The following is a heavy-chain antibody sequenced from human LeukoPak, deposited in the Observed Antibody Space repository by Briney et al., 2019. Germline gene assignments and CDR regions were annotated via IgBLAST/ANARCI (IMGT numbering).Heavy chain of an antibody. CDR1: GYTFTSYG. D-gene: IGHD6-19*01. CDR2: ISAYNGNT. Sequence: ASVKVSCKASGYTFTSYGISWVRQAPGQGLEWMGWISAYNGNTNYAQKHQGRVTMTTDTSTSTAYMELRSLRSDDTAVYYCARDPALGYTSGWYNWFDPWGQGTLVTVSS. CDR3: ARDPALGYTSGWYNWFDP. J-gene: IGHJ5*02. V-gene: IGHV1-18*01.